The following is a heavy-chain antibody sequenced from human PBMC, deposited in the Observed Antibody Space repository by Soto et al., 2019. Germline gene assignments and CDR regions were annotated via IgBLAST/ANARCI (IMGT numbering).Heavy chain of an antibody. D-gene: IGHD2-2*01. J-gene: IGHJ3*02. Sequence: QVQLQESGPGLVKPSQTLSLTCTVSGCSIRSGGYYWSWIRQHPGQRLEWIGYIYYSGSTYYNPSLKSRVTISVDTYKNQFSLKLSSVTAADTAVYYCARRDQLLSFDAFDIWGQGTMVTVSS. CDR2: IYYSGST. V-gene: IGHV4-31*03. CDR1: GCSIRSGGYY. CDR3: ARRDQLLSFDAFDI.